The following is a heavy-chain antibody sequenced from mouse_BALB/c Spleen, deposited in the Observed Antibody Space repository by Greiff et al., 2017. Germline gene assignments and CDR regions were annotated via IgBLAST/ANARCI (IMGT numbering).Heavy chain of an antibody. CDR1: GFTFSSYA. Sequence: DVMLVESGGGLVKPGGSLKLSCAASGFTFSSYAMSWVRQTPEKRLEWVASISSGGSTYYPDSVKGRFTISRDNARNILYLQMSRLRAEDTAMYYCARRGDYYGSRTGYFDCWGQGTTLTVSS. V-gene: IGHV5-6-5*01. D-gene: IGHD1-1*01. CDR3: ARRGDYYGSRTGYFDC. CDR2: ISSGGST. J-gene: IGHJ2*01.